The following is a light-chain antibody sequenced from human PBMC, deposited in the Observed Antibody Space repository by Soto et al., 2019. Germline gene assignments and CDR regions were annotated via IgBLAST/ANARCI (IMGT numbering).Light chain of an antibody. Sequence: EIVMTQSPATLSVSPGERATLSCRASQSVGTNLAWYQQKPGQAPTLLIYGASTRATDIPARFSASGSGTEFPLTISSLQSQDFVVYSSQHYNHCPPPLTFGQGTRLEMK. CDR1: QSVGTN. V-gene: IGKV3-15*01. CDR3: QHYNHCPPPLT. J-gene: IGKJ5*01. CDR2: GAS.